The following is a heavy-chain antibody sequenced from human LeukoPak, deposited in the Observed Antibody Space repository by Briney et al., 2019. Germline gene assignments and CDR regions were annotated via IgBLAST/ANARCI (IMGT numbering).Heavy chain of an antibody. CDR3: TRGLSGVTGYTYGRGIDY. CDR2: IKKDGSEK. CDR1: GFTFSSYW. V-gene: IGHV3-7*01. Sequence: PGGSLRLSCAASGFTFSSYWMNWVRQAPGKGLEWVANIKKDGSEKYYVDSVKGRFAISRDNAKTSLYLQMNSLRAEDTAVYYCTRGLSGVTGYTYGRGIDYWGQGTLVTVSS. D-gene: IGHD5-18*01. J-gene: IGHJ4*02.